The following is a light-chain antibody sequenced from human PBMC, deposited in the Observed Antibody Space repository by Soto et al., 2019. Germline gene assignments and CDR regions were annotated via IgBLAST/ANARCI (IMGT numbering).Light chain of an antibody. CDR3: QQYGSSPRT. V-gene: IGKV3-20*01. CDR2: AAS. CDR1: QSVSSSY. Sequence: EIVLTQSPGTLSLSPGERATLSCRASQSVSSSYLAWHQQKPGQAPRLLIYAASSRATGVPDRFSGSGSGTDFTLTIRRLEPEDLAVYYCQQYGSSPRTFGQGTKVEIK. J-gene: IGKJ1*01.